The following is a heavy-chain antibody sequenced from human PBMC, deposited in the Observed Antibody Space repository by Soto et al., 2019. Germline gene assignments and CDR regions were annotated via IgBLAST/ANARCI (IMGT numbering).Heavy chain of an antibody. D-gene: IGHD2-2*02. CDR2: IQQDGSEK. Sequence: GESLKISCXVSGFTFTSYSMSWVRQAPGEGLEWVANIQQDGSEKYYVDSVKGRFTISRDNAKNSLYLQMNSLRAEDTAVYYCARDLPGYCTTTDCYSYFDYWGQGTLVTVSS. CDR3: ARDLPGYCTTTDCYSYFDY. V-gene: IGHV3-7*03. CDR1: GFTFTSYS. J-gene: IGHJ4*02.